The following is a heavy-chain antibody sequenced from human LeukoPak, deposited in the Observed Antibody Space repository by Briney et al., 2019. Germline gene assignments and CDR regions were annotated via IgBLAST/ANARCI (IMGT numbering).Heavy chain of an antibody. V-gene: IGHV4-39*07. CDR2: IYYSGST. Sequence: SETLSLTCTVSGGSISSSSYYWGWIRQPPGKGLEWIGSIYYSGSTYYNPSLKSRVTISVDTSKNQFSLKLSSVTAADTAVYYCARAPYSSGFFDYWGQGTLVTVSS. D-gene: IGHD6-19*01. CDR1: GGSISSSSYY. CDR3: ARAPYSSGFFDY. J-gene: IGHJ4*02.